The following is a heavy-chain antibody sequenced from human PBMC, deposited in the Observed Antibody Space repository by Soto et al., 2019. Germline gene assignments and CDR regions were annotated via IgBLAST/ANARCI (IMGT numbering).Heavy chain of an antibody. J-gene: IGHJ4*02. CDR1: GCSIRIRDSF. CDR2: TYYSGTT. CDR3: ARARGFYYDYFDY. V-gene: IGHV4-30-4*02. D-gene: IGHD3-22*01. Sequence: SDSLSPTYTISGCSIRIRDSFWSWIRQPPGKALEWIGYTYYSGTTYYNPSLKSRVTISVDTSKNQFSLKLSSVTAADTAVYFCARARGFYYDYFDYWGQG.